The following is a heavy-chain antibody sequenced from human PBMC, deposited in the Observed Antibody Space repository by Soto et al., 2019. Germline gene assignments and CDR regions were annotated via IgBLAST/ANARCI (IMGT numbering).Heavy chain of an antibody. CDR3: ARDSPDVDTAMVPTY. V-gene: IGHV1-69*06. Sequence: SVKVSCKASGGTFSSYAISLVRQAPGQGLEWMGGIIPIFGTANYAQKFQGRVTITADKSTSTAYMELSSLRSEGTAVYYCARDSPDVDTAMVPTYWGQGTLVTVSS. CDR2: IIPIFGTA. D-gene: IGHD5-18*01. CDR1: GGTFSSYA. J-gene: IGHJ4*02.